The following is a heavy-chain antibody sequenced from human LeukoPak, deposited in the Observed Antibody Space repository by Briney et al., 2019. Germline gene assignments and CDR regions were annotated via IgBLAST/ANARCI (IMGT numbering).Heavy chain of an antibody. D-gene: IGHD3-9*01. CDR2: VDSSWNT. V-gene: IGHV4-4*07. CDR1: GGSISNYL. J-gene: IGHJ3*02. CDR3: ARVCGSATGYRLCGFDI. Sequence: PSETLSLTCTVSGGSISNYLWNWIRQPAGKGLEWLGRVDSSWNTNYNPSLKSRLTMSVDTSKNQFSLKVTSVTAADTAVYYCARVCGSATGYRLCGFDIWGQGTVVTVSS.